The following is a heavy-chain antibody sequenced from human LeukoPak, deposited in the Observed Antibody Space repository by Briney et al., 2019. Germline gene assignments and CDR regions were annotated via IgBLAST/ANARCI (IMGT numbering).Heavy chain of an antibody. CDR2: ISHDERTK. J-gene: IGHJ4*02. Sequence: GGSLRLSCVASGFNFDNYAMHWVRQPLGKGLEWVAVISHDERTKYYADSMKGRITISRDNSKNTLYLQMNSLRAEDTAVYYCASGIAAAGPLDYWGQGTLVTVSS. CDR1: GFNFDNYA. D-gene: IGHD6-13*01. V-gene: IGHV3-30*04. CDR3: ASGIAAAGPLDY.